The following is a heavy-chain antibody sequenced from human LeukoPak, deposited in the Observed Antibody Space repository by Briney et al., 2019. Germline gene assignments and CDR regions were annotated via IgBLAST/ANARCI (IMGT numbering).Heavy chain of an antibody. V-gene: IGHV4-4*07. CDR1: GGSISSYY. D-gene: IGHD2-2*02. CDR2: IYTSGST. Sequence: PSETLSLTCTVSGGSISSYYWSWIRQPAGKGLEWIGRIYTSGSTNYNPSLKSRVTISVDTSKNQFSLKLSSVTAADTAVYYCARGYCSSTSCYTVGWFDPWGQGTLVTVSS. J-gene: IGHJ5*02. CDR3: ARGYCSSTSCYTVGWFDP.